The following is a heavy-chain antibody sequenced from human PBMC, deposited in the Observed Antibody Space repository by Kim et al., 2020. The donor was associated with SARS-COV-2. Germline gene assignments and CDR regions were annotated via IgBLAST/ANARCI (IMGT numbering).Heavy chain of an antibody. J-gene: IGHJ3*02. CDR3: ASLSSGSYAFDI. Sequence: YYAASVKGRFTISRDNSKNTLYLQMNSLRAEDTAVYYCASLSSGSYAFDIWGQGTMVTVSS. D-gene: IGHD1-26*01. V-gene: IGHV3-30*01.